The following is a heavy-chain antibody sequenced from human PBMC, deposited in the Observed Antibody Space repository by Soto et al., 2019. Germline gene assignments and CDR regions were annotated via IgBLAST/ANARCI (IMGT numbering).Heavy chain of an antibody. CDR1: GFSLTVYS. CDR2: MQPDGVTK. J-gene: IGHJ4*02. Sequence: QVQLVESGGGVVQPGRSLRLSCRTSGFSLTVYSMNWVRQAPGKGLEWVAVMQPDGVTKNYADSVQGRFVISGDNSKNTLYLEMDSLTPEDTAIYYCARGLQGFDYWGQGTLVTVSS. V-gene: IGHV3-30*09. CDR3: ARGLQGFDY.